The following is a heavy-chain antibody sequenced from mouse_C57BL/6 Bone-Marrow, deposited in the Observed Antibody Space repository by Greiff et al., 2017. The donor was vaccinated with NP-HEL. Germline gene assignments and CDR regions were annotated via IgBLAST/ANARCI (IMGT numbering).Heavy chain of an antibody. J-gene: IGHJ1*03. CDR1: GFSLTSYG. CDR3: ARNGGPRRPDWYFDV. Sequence: QVQLKESGPGLVQPSQSLSITCTVSGFSLTSYGVHWVRQSPGKGLEWLGVIWSGGSTDYNAAFISRLSISKDNSKSQVFFKMNSLQADDTAIYYCARNGGPRRPDWYFDVWGTGTTVTVAS. CDR2: IWSGGST. V-gene: IGHV2-2*01.